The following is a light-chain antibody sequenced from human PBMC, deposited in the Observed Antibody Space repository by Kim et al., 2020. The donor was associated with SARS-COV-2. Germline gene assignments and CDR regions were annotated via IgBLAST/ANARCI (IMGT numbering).Light chain of an antibody. Sequence: SMSPGQTASITCSGDKLGEKYTCWYQQKPGQSPVLVIYQDTKRPSGIPERFSGYTSVNTATLTISGTQAVDEADYYCQAWDSSAVVFGGGTQLTVL. CDR2: QDT. CDR3: QAWDSSAVV. V-gene: IGLV3-1*01. J-gene: IGLJ3*02. CDR1: KLGEKY.